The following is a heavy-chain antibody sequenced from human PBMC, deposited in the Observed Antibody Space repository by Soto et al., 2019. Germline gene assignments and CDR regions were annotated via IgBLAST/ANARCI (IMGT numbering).Heavy chain of an antibody. CDR1: GDSVSSASAT. CDR3: ARDGSGYQWYVDV. CDR2: TYYRSKWHN. J-gene: IGHJ2*01. D-gene: IGHD5-12*01. V-gene: IGHV6-1*01. Sequence: QVQLQQSGPGLVKPSQTLSLICAISGDSVSSASATWSWIRQSPSVRLEWLGRTYYRSKWHNDYAVSVKSRIAIIPDTSKNQLSLQLSSVTLEDTAVYFCARDGSGYQWYVDVWGRGSLVTVSS.